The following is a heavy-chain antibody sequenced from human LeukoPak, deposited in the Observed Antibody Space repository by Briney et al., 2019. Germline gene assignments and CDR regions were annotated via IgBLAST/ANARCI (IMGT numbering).Heavy chain of an antibody. Sequence: KVSCKASGGTFSSYAISWVRQMPGKGLEWMGIIYPDDSNTRYSPSFQGQVTLSADKSINTAYLQWSSLRASDTAMYHCARHPDIVATNYDYWGQGTLVTVSS. CDR1: GGTFSSYA. D-gene: IGHD5-12*01. V-gene: IGHV5-51*01. J-gene: IGHJ4*02. CDR3: ARHPDIVATNYDY. CDR2: IYPDDSNT.